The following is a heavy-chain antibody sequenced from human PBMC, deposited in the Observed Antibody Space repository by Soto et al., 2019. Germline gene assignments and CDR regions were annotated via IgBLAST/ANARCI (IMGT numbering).Heavy chain of an antibody. CDR3: ARDSSGWTEGHYGMDV. J-gene: IGHJ6*02. CDR2: IWYDGSNK. CDR1: GFTFSSYG. D-gene: IGHD6-19*01. V-gene: IGHV3-33*01. Sequence: QPGGSLRLSCAASGFTFSSYGMHWVRQAPGKGLEWVAVIWYDGSNKYYADSVKGRFTISRDNSKNTLYLQMNSLRAEDTAVYYCARDSSGWTEGHYGMDVWGQGTTVTVSS.